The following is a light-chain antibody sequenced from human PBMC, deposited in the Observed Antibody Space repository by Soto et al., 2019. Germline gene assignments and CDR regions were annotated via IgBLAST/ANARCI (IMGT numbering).Light chain of an antibody. V-gene: IGLV2-23*02. J-gene: IGLJ1*01. CDR2: EVN. Sequence: QSALTQPASVSGSPGQSITISCTGTSSDFGNYNLVSWYQQHPGKVPKLILFEVNKRPSGVSGRFSGSKSGNTASLTISGLQAEDEADYYCCSFTISNPHVFGTGTKLTAL. CDR3: CSFTISNPHV. CDR1: SSDFGNYNL.